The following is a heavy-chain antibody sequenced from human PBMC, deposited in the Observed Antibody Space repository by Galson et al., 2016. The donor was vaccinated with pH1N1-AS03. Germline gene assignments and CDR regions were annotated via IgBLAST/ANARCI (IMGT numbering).Heavy chain of an antibody. CDR2: IKPDGGDK. Sequence: SLRLSCAASGFTFNSYWMTWVRQAPGKGLEWVANIKPDGGDKYYVDSVKGRFTISRDNAKNSLYLQMNSLRDEDTAVYYCARDLNWDNAWGQGTLVTVSS. V-gene: IGHV3-7*01. J-gene: IGHJ5*02. CDR3: ARDLNWDNA. CDR1: GFTFNSYW.